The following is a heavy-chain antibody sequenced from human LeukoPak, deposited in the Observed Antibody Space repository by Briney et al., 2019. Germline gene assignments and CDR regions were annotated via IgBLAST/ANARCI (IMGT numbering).Heavy chain of an antibody. V-gene: IGHV4-39*01. J-gene: IGHJ5*02. CDR1: GGSISSSSYY. CDR3: ARQVLGYSSSDWFDP. D-gene: IGHD2-15*01. Sequence: SGTLSLTYTVSGGSISSSSYYWGWIRQSPGKGLEWIGSIYYRETTYYKPSLKSRATISVDTPKNQFALKLSSVTVADTAVYYCARQVLGYSSSDWFDPWGQGTPVTVSS. CDR2: IYYRETT.